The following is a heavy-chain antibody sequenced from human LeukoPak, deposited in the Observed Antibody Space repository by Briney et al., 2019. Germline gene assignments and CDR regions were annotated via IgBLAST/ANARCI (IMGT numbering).Heavy chain of an antibody. V-gene: IGHV3-74*01. D-gene: IGHD6-25*01. J-gene: IGHJ3*02. CDR1: GFGFSVYW. Sequence: GGSLRLSCAASGFGFSVYWMNWVRQAPGKGLVWVSHINHDGSNPRYADSVKGRFTISRDNARNTLYLQMNSLRAEDTAMYYCARDRGRPDSFDIWGQGTMVTVSS. CDR2: INHDGSNP. CDR3: ARDRGRPDSFDI.